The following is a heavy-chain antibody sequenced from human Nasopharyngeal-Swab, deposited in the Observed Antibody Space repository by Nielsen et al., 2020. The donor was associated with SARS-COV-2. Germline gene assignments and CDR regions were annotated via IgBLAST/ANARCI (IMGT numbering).Heavy chain of an antibody. CDR1: GFTLSNYG. D-gene: IGHD6-25*01. CDR3: ASSAAKGLVDY. V-gene: IGHV3-30*03. J-gene: IGHJ4*02. Sequence: GESLKISCAASGFTLSNYGMHWVRQAPGKGLEWVAVISYDGSNKYYADSVKGRFTISRDNSKNTLYLQMNSLRAEDTAVYYCASSAAKGLVDYWGQGTLVTVSS. CDR2: ISYDGSNK.